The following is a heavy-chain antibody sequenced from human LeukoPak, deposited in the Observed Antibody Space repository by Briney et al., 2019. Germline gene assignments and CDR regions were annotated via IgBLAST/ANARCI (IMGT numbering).Heavy chain of an antibody. CDR2: IYYSGST. Sequence: SETLSLTCTVSGGSISSYYWSWIRQPPEKGLEWIGYIYYSGSTNYNPSLKSRVTISVDTSKNQFSLKLSSVTAADTAVYYCARRGDYSYGSFDHWGQGTLVTVSS. CDR1: GGSISSYY. D-gene: IGHD5-18*01. CDR3: ARRGDYSYGSFDH. J-gene: IGHJ4*02. V-gene: IGHV4-59*01.